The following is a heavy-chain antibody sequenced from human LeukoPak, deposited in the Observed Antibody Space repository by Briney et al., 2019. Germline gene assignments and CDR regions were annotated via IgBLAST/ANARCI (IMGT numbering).Heavy chain of an antibody. CDR2: IYYSGST. CDR3: AREGGPYRPLDY. Sequence: SETLSLTCTVSGGSISSGGYYWSWIRQHPGKGLEWIGYIYYSGSTNYNPSLKSRVAISVDKSENHISLKLTSVTAADTAVYYCAREGGPYRPLDYSGQGTLVTVAS. V-gene: IGHV4-31*03. CDR1: GGSISSGGYY. J-gene: IGHJ4*02.